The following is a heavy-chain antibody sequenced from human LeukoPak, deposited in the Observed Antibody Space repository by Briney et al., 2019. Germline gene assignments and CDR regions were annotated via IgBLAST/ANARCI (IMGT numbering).Heavy chain of an antibody. CDR2: IYYSGST. CDR3: AAQRKWKLDY. J-gene: IGHJ4*02. CDR1: GGSISSYY. Sequence: SETLSLTCTVSGGSISSYYWSWIRQPPGKGLEWIGYIYYSGSTNYNPSLKSRVTISVDTSKNQFSLKLSSVTAADTAVYYCAAQRKWKLDYWGQGTLVTVSS. D-gene: IGHD1-26*01. V-gene: IGHV4-59*01.